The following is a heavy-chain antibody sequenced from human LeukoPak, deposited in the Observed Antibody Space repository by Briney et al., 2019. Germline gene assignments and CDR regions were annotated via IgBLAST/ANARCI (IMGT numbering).Heavy chain of an antibody. J-gene: IGHJ4*02. CDR3: AREIYGYCSGTSCYGFVY. Sequence: PSETLSLTCTVSGGSISSYYWSWIRQPPGKGLEWIGYIYYSGSTSYNPSLKSRVTISVDTSKNQFSLRLTSVTPEDTAVYYCAREIYGYCSGTSCYGFVYWGQGTLVTVSS. CDR1: GGSISSYY. D-gene: IGHD2-2*01. V-gene: IGHV4-59*12. CDR2: IYYSGST.